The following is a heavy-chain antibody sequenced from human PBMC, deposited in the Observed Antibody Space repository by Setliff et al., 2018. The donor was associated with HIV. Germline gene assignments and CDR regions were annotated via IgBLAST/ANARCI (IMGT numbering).Heavy chain of an antibody. CDR1: GGSFSGYC. CDR3: ARDRSSGWSKDWFDT. CDR2: IYHSGST. D-gene: IGHD6-19*01. J-gene: IGHJ5*02. V-gene: IGHV4-34*11. Sequence: SETLSLTCAVYGGSFSGYCWSWIRQPPGKGLEWIGTIYHSGSTYYNPSLNDRATISLDTSKNQFSLRLTSVTAADTAMYRCARDRSSGWSKDWFDTWGQGILVTVSS.